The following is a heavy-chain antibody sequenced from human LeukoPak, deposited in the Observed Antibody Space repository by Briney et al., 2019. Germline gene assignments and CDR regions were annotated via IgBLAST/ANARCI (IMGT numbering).Heavy chain of an antibody. CDR3: ARDPRYGSGQTWFDP. CDR2: INPSGGST. V-gene: IGHV1-46*01. Sequence: GASVKVSCKSSGYTFTGYFVHWVRQAPGQGLEWMGWINPSGGSTNYAQKLQDRVTMTRDTSTSTVYMELSSLRSEDTAVYYCARDPRYGSGQTWFDPWGQGTLVTVSS. D-gene: IGHD3-10*01. CDR1: GYTFTGYF. J-gene: IGHJ5*02.